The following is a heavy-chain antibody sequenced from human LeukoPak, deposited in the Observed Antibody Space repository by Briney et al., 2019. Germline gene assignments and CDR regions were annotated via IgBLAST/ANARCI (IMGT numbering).Heavy chain of an antibody. V-gene: IGHV3-7*03. CDR1: GFTFSSYW. D-gene: IGHD3-16*01. CDR2: INHNGNVN. J-gene: IGHJ6*02. Sequence: GGSLRLSCAASGFTFSSYWMNWARQAPGKGLEWVASINHNGNVNYYVDSVKGRFTISRDNAKNSLYLQMSNLRAEDTAVYFCARGDGLDVWGQGATVTVSS. CDR3: ARGDGLDV.